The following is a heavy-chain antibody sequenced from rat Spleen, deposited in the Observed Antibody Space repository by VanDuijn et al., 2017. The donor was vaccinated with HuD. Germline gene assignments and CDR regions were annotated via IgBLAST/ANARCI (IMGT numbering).Heavy chain of an antibody. CDR3: TRGGVWDY. V-gene: IGHV2-1*01. CDR2: IQSGGST. CDR1: GFSLSSYG. J-gene: IGHJ2*01. Sequence: QVQLKESGPGLVQPSQTLSLTCTVSGFSLSSYGVIWVRQPPGKGLEWMGRIQSGGSTDYNSALKSRLSISRDTSKSQVFLKMNSLQTEDTAIYFCTRGGVWDYWGQGVMVTVSS. D-gene: IGHD4-3*01.